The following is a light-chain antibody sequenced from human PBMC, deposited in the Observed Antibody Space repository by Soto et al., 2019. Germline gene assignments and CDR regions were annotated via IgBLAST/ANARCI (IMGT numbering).Light chain of an antibody. CDR2: DAS. Sequence: EFVLTQSPGTLSLSPGERATLSCRASQTVRNNYLAWYQQKPGQAPRLLIYDASSRATGIPDRFSGGGSGTDFTLTISRLEPDDFAVYFCQQRSEWPLCTFGQGTK. J-gene: IGKJ2*02. CDR1: QTVRNNY. V-gene: IGKV3D-20*02. CDR3: QQRSEWPLCT.